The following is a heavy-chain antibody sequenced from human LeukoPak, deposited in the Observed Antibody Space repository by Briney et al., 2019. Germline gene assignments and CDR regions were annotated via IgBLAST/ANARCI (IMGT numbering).Heavy chain of an antibody. CDR1: GGTFSSYA. D-gene: IGHD3-10*01. CDR2: IIPIFGTA. Sequence: ASVKVSCKASGGTFSSYAISWVRQAPGQGLEWMGGIIPIFGTANYAQKFQGRVTITTDESTSTAYMELSSLRSEDTAVYYCAGYYGSGSYYDVWPTYYMDVWGKGTTVTVSS. J-gene: IGHJ6*03. CDR3: AGYYGSGSYYDVWPTYYMDV. V-gene: IGHV1-69*05.